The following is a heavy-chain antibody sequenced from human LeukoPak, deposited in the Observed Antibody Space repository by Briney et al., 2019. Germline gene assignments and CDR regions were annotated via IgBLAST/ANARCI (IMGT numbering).Heavy chain of an antibody. V-gene: IGHV3-21*01. J-gene: IGHJ4*02. CDR3: ARDLGGYSYGSHFDY. CDR1: GFTFSRYS. Sequence: PGGSLRLSCAASGFTFSRYSLNWVRQAPGKVLEWVSSITTSSSYIYYADSVKGRFTISRDNARNSLYLHMNSLRAEDTAVYYCARDLGGYSYGSHFDYWGQGTLVTVSS. CDR2: ITTSSSYI. D-gene: IGHD5-18*01.